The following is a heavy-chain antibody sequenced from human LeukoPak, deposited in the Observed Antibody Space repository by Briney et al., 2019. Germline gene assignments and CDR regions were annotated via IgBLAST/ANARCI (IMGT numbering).Heavy chain of an antibody. CDR2: INPNSGGT. Sequence: ASVKVSCKGSGYTFIGYYMHWVRQAPGQGLDWMGWINPNSGGTNYVQKFQGRVTMTRDTSISTAYMELSRLRSDDTAVYCCARDRRGVPSNWFDPWGQGTLVTVSS. V-gene: IGHV1-2*02. D-gene: IGHD3-10*01. J-gene: IGHJ5*02. CDR1: GYTFIGYY. CDR3: ARDRRGVPSNWFDP.